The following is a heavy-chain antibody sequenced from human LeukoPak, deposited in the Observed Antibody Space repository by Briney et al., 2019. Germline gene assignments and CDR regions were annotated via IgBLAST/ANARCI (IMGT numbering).Heavy chain of an antibody. J-gene: IGHJ4*02. CDR3: TRGGSVPATRSFDY. CDR1: GFTVSSDY. CDR2: IYSGGST. Sequence: GGSLRLSCSASGFTVSSDYMSWVRQAPGKGLAWLSVIYSGGSTYYADSVKGRFTISRDNSKNTVYLQMNSLRVEDTAVYYCTRGGSVPATRSFDYWGQGTLVTVSS. V-gene: IGHV3-66*01. D-gene: IGHD6-19*01.